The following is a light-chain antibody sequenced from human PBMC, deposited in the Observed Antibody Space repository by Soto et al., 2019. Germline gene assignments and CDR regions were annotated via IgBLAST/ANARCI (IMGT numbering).Light chain of an antibody. V-gene: IGKV1-5*03. CDR1: QSVDTC. J-gene: IGKJ1*01. Sequence: DIQMTQSPSTLSASVGDRVTITCRASQSVDTCLAWYQQKPGKAPHLLIYKASSLETGVPSRFSGSGSVTAFTLPISSLQPDDFATYYCQQFYRYPWTFGQGTKVEIK. CDR2: KAS. CDR3: QQFYRYPWT.